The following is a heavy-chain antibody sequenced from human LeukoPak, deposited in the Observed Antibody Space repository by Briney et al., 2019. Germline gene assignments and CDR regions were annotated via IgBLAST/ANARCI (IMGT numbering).Heavy chain of an antibody. CDR3: ARGGPYYDSSGYYDY. D-gene: IGHD3-22*01. V-gene: IGHV1-18*01. CDR2: ISAYNGNT. Sequence: ASVKVSCKASGYTFTSFGISWARQAPGQGLEWMGWISAYNGNTNYAQKLQGRVTMTTDTSTSTAYMELRSLRSDDTAVYYCARGGPYYDSSGYYDYWGQGTLVTVSS. CDR1: GYTFTSFG. J-gene: IGHJ4*02.